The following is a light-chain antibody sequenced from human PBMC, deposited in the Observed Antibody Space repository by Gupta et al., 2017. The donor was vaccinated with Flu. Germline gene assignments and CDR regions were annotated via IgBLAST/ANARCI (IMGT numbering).Light chain of an antibody. CDR2: QDS. Sequence: SYEVTQAPSVSVSPGQTAIITCSGDELGNKYVCWYQQKPGQSPVLVIYQDSKRPSGIPERFSGSSSGNTATLTISGTQAIDEADYYCQAWGSTTGVFGSGTKVTVL. V-gene: IGLV3-1*01. CDR3: QAWGSTTGV. J-gene: IGLJ1*01. CDR1: ELGNKY.